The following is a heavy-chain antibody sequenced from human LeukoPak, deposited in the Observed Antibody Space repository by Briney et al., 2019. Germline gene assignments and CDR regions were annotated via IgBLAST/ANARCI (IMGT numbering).Heavy chain of an antibody. CDR3: AKDRDYYDSSGQASFDY. J-gene: IGHJ4*02. Sequence: GGSLRLSCEASGFTFSNYAMSWVRQGPGMGLEWVSSISGSGVSTKYADSVKGRFTISRGNSKNTLYLQMNSLRAEDTAVYYCAKDRDYYDSSGQASFDYWGQGTLVTVSS. CDR2: ISGSGVST. V-gene: IGHV3-23*01. CDR1: GFTFSNYA. D-gene: IGHD3-22*01.